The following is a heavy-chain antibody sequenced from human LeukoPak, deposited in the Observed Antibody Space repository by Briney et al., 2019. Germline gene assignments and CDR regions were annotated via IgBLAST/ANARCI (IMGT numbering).Heavy chain of an antibody. CDR2: IYYSGST. D-gene: IGHD1-26*01. J-gene: IGHJ4*02. V-gene: IGHV4-31*03. CDR1: GGSISSGGYY. Sequence: SETLSLTCTVSGGSISSGGYYWSWIRQHPGKGLEWIGYIYYSGSTYYNPSLKSRVTISVDTSKNQFSLKLSSVTAADTAVYYCTRDVTEYVGASADWGQGTLVTVSS. CDR3: TRDVTEYVGASAD.